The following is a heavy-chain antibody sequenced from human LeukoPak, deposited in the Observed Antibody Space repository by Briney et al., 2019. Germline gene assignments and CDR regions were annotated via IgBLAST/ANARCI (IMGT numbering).Heavy chain of an antibody. D-gene: IGHD2-2*01. CDR2: ISAYNGDT. Sequence: VSVKVSCKASGYTFTTYGISWVRQTPGQGLEWMGWISAYNGDTNFAQKLQGRVTMTTDTSTSTAYLELRSLRSDDTAVYYCARDKGRVVSAAGDFWGQGTLVTVSS. CDR1: GYTFTTYG. J-gene: IGHJ4*02. CDR3: ARDKGRVVSAAGDF. V-gene: IGHV1-18*01.